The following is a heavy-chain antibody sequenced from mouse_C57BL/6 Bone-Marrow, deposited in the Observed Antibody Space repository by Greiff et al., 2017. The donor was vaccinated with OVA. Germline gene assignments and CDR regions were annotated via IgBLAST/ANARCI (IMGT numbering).Heavy chain of an antibody. D-gene: IGHD2-2*01. CDR1: GFNIKDDY. CDR2: IDPENGDT. J-gene: IGHJ3*01. Sequence: EVQLQQSGAELVRPGASVKLSCTASGFNIKDDYMHWVKQRPEQGLEWIGWIDPENGDTEYASKFQGKATITADTSSNTAYLQLSSLTSEDTAVYYCTSMVTKGAWFAYWGQGTLVTVSA. CDR3: TSMVTKGAWFAY. V-gene: IGHV14-4*01.